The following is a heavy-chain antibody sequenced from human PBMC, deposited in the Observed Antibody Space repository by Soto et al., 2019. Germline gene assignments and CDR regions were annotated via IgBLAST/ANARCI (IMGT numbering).Heavy chain of an antibody. CDR1: GFTFSSYS. Sequence: GGSLRLSCAASGFTFSSYSMNWVRQAPGKGLEWVSYISSSSSTIYYADSVKGRFTISRDNAKNSLYLQMNSLRAEDTAVYYCAKDRYPVVSSDFDYWGQGTLVTVSS. V-gene: IGHV3-48*01. CDR2: ISSSSSTI. CDR3: AKDRYPVVSSDFDY. J-gene: IGHJ4*02. D-gene: IGHD6-19*01.